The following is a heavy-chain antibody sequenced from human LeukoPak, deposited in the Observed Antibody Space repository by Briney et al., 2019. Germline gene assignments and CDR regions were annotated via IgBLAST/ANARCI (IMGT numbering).Heavy chain of an antibody. D-gene: IGHD3-10*01. CDR3: TLIQGWGAGSYFLDY. V-gene: IGHV3-15*01. J-gene: IGHJ4*02. CDR1: GFSTENDW. CDR2: VKSYNAGGTT. Sequence: GGSLRLSYAASGFSTENDWMSCVRQAPGKGLEWVGRVKSYNAGGTTHYAAPVKGKFIIARDDSKNMLYLQMDSLKTEDTAVYYCTLIQGWGAGSYFLDYWGQGALVTVSS.